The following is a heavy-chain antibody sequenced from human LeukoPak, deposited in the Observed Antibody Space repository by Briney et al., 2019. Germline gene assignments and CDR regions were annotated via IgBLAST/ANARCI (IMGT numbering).Heavy chain of an antibody. Sequence: ASVKVSCKASGYTFTSYGISWVRQAPGQGLEWMGWISAYNGNTNYAQKLQGRVTMTTDTSTSIAYMELRSLRSDDTAVYYCARPLNYYDSSGYYPSEDAFDIWGQGTMVTVSS. CDR1: GYTFTSYG. D-gene: IGHD3-22*01. CDR3: ARPLNYYDSSGYYPSEDAFDI. J-gene: IGHJ3*02. CDR2: ISAYNGNT. V-gene: IGHV1-18*01.